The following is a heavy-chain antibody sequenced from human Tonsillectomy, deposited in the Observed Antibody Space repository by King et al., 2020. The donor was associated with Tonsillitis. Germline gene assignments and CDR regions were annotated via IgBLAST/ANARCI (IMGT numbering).Heavy chain of an antibody. Sequence: VQLQESGPGLVKPSETLSLTCTVSGGSISSYYWSWIRQPPGKGLEWIGYIYYSGSTNYNPSLKSRVTISVDTSKNQFSLKLSSVTAADTAVYYCARAVRGWLHPGNYFDYWGQGTLVTVSS. D-gene: IGHD5-24*01. CDR3: ARAVRGWLHPGNYFDY. J-gene: IGHJ4*02. V-gene: IGHV4-59*01. CDR2: IYYSGST. CDR1: GGSISSYY.